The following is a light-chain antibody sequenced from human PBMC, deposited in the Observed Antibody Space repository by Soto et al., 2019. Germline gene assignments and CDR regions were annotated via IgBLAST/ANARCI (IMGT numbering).Light chain of an antibody. J-gene: IGLJ2*01. Sequence: SYELTQPPSVSVAPGKTARITCGGNNIGSKSVHWHQQKPGQAPVLVIYYDSDRPSGIPERFSGSNSGNTATLTISGVAAGDEADYYCQVWDSSSDHPVFGGGTKLTVL. V-gene: IGLV3-21*04. CDR1: NIGSKS. CDR2: YDS. CDR3: QVWDSSSDHPV.